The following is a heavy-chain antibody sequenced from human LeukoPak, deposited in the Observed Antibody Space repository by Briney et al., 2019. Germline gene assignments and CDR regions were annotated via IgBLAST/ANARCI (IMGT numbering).Heavy chain of an antibody. CDR1: GASISSYY. CDR2: MHYSGGST. V-gene: IGHV4-59*08. Sequence: SETLSLTCTVSGASISSYYWSWIRQPPRKGLEWIGSMHYSGGSTNYNPFLKSRVTMSVDTSKNEFSLKLSSGTAADTAVYYCARRRVEMAAITEANWLDTWGQGTLVTVSS. J-gene: IGHJ5*02. D-gene: IGHD5-24*01. CDR3: ARRRVEMAAITEANWLDT.